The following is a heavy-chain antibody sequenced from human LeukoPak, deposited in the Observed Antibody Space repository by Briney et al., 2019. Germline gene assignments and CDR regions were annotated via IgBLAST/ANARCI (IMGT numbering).Heavy chain of an antibody. CDR2: IYTSGST. V-gene: IGHV4-61*02. CDR1: GDSISSADYY. CDR3: ARESDLSHYDRTDY. J-gene: IGHJ4*02. Sequence: NPSQTLSLTCTVSGDSISSADYYWSWIRQPAGEGLEWIGRIYTSGSTNYNPTLKSRVTISADTSKNQFFLKLSSVTAADTAVYYCARESDLSHYDRTDYWGQGALVTVSS. D-gene: IGHD3-22*01.